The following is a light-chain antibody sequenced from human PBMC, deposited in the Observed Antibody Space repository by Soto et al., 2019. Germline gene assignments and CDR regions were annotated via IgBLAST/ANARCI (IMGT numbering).Light chain of an antibody. V-gene: IGKV3-20*01. Sequence: EIVLTQSPGTLSLSPVERATLSCRASQSISSDYLAWYQQKLGQAPRLLIYSTSNRATGIPDRFSGSGSGTDFTLTISRLDPEDFAVYYCQQYVSSSWTFGQGTKVDIK. J-gene: IGKJ1*01. CDR2: STS. CDR3: QQYVSSSWT. CDR1: QSISSDY.